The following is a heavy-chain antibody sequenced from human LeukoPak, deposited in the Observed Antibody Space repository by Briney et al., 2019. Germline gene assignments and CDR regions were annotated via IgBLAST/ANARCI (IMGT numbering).Heavy chain of an antibody. CDR1: GGSISSYY. J-gene: IGHJ4*02. V-gene: IGHV4-59*01. CDR2: IYYSGST. CDR3: AGGNYGPGIDYFDY. Sequence: SETLSLTCTVSGGSISSYYWSWIRQPPGKGLEWIGYIYYSGSTNYNPSLKSRVTISVDTSKNQFSLKLSSVTAADTAVYYCAGGNYGPGIDYFDYWGQGTLVTVSS. D-gene: IGHD3-10*01.